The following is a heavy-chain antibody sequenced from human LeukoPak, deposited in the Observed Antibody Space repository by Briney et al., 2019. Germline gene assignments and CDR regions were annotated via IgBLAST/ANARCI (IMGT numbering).Heavy chain of an antibody. Sequence: PSETLSLTCAVYGGSFSGYYWSWIRQPPGKGLEWIGEINHSGSTNYNPSLKSRVTISVDTSKNQFSLKLSSVTAADTAVYYCARDSRGYSYGGDYFDYWGQGTLVTVSS. D-gene: IGHD5-18*01. V-gene: IGHV4-34*01. CDR1: GGSFSGYY. CDR3: ARDSRGYSYGGDYFDY. J-gene: IGHJ4*02. CDR2: INHSGST.